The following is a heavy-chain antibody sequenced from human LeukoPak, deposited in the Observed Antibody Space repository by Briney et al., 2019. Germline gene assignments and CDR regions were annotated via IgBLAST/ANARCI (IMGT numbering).Heavy chain of an antibody. J-gene: IGHJ4*02. Sequence: PGGSLRLSCAASGFTFDDYGMSWVRQAPGKGLEWVSGINWSGVRTGYVDSLKGRFTISRDNAKNSLYLQMNSLRAEDTAVYYCARDMMGIAVAGRDFDYWGQGTLVTVSS. V-gene: IGHV3-20*04. CDR1: GFTFDDYG. D-gene: IGHD6-19*01. CDR3: ARDMMGIAVAGRDFDY. CDR2: INWSGVRT.